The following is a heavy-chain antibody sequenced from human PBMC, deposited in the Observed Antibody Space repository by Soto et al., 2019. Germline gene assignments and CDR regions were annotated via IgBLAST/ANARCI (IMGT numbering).Heavy chain of an antibody. J-gene: IGHJ5*02. CDR1: GYSFTSYW. CDR3: ARVQLDYGDYAEAFGFDP. V-gene: IGHV5-51*01. Sequence: PGESLKISCKGSGYSFTSYWIGWVRQMPGKGLEWMGIIYPGDSDTRYSPSFQGQVTISADKSISTAYLPWSSLKASDTAMYYCARVQLDYGDYAEAFGFDPWGQGTLVTVSS. D-gene: IGHD4-17*01. CDR2: IYPGDSDT.